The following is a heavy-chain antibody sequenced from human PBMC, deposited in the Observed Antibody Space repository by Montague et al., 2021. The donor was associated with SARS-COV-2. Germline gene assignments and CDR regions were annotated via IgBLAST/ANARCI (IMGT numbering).Heavy chain of an antibody. V-gene: IGHV3-48*04. J-gene: IGHJ4*02. CDR1: GFTFSSYS. CDR2: ISSSSSTI. Sequence: RLSWSASGFTFSSYSMNWVRQAPGKGLEWVSYISSSSSTIYYADSVKGRFTISRDNAKNSLYPQMNSLRAEDTAVYYCARDLRWGYYDILTGYYRPLDYWGQGTLVTVSS. CDR3: ARDLRWGYYDILTGYYRPLDY. D-gene: IGHD3-9*01.